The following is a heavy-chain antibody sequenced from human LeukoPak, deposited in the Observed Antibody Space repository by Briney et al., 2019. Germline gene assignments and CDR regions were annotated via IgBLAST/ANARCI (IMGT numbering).Heavy chain of an antibody. J-gene: IGHJ4*02. V-gene: IGHV4-34*01. CDR1: GGSFSGYY. CDR3: ARDHSSSSEDY. Sequence: SETLSLTCAVYGGSFSGYYWSWIRQPPGKGLEWIGEINHSGSTNYNPSLKSRVTISADTSKNQFSLKLSSVTAADTAVYYCARDHSSSSEDYWGQGTLVTVSS. D-gene: IGHD6-13*01. CDR2: INHSGST.